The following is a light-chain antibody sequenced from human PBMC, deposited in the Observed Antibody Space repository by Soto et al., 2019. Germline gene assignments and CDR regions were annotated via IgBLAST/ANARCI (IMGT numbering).Light chain of an antibody. J-gene: IGLJ2*01. V-gene: IGLV1-40*01. Sequence: QSVLTQPPSVSGAPGQRVTISCTGSSSNIGAGYDVHWYQQLPGTAPKLLIYGNNNRPSGVPDRFSGSKSVTSASLAITGLQAEHEADYYCQSYDSSLSAVVFGGGTQLTVL. CDR2: GNN. CDR3: QSYDSSLSAVV. CDR1: SSNIGAGYD.